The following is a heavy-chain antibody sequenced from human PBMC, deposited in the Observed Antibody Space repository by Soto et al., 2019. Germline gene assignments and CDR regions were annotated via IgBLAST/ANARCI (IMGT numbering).Heavy chain of an antibody. D-gene: IGHD5-12*01. Sequence: QVHLQQWGAGLLKPSETLSLTCAVYGESFIGYYWTWIRQSTGKGLEWIGEINHGGSTNYNPSLKSRVTISIDTSKNQFSLKVTSVTAADTSVYYCARTDIVTTNWFEPWGQGTLVTVS. V-gene: IGHV4-34*01. CDR1: GESFIGYY. J-gene: IGHJ5*02. CDR2: INHGGST. CDR3: ARTDIVTTNWFEP.